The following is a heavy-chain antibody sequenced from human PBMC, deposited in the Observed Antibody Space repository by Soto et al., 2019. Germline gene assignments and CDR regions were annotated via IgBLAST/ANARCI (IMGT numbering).Heavy chain of an antibody. V-gene: IGHV3-23*01. CDR1: GFTFSSYA. D-gene: IGHD6-19*01. CDR3: ATGLPRSSGWFYGKNGYYFDY. CDR2: ISGSGGST. Sequence: PGGSLRLSCAASGFTFSSYAMSWVRQAPGKGLEWVSAISGSGGSTYYADSVKGRFTISRDNAKNSLYLQMNSLRAEDTAVYYCATGLPRSSGWFYGKNGYYFDYWGQGTLVTVSS. J-gene: IGHJ4*02.